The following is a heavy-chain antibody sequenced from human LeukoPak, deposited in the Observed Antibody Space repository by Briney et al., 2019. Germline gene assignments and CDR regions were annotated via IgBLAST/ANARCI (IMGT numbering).Heavy chain of an antibody. CDR2: INHSGST. Sequence: SETLSLTCAVYGGSFSGYYWSWIRQPPGKGLEWTGEINHSGSTNYNPSLKSRVTISVDTSKNQFSLKLSSVTAADTAVYYCARRLEDYYDSSGYSNFDYWGQGTLVTVSS. D-gene: IGHD3-22*01. CDR3: ARRLEDYYDSSGYSNFDY. CDR1: GGSFSGYY. V-gene: IGHV4-34*01. J-gene: IGHJ4*02.